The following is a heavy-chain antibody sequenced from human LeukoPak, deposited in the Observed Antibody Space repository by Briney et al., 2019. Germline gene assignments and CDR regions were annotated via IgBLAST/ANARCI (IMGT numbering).Heavy chain of an antibody. D-gene: IGHD3-10*01. CDR2: ISYDGSNK. Sequence: PGGSLRLSCAASGFTFSSYGMHWVRQAPGKGLEWVAVISYDGSNKYYADSVKGRFTISRDNSKNTLYLQMNSLRAEATAVYYCAKDDQLFPFDYWGQGTLVTVSS. J-gene: IGHJ4*02. CDR3: AKDDQLFPFDY. CDR1: GFTFSSYG. V-gene: IGHV3-30*18.